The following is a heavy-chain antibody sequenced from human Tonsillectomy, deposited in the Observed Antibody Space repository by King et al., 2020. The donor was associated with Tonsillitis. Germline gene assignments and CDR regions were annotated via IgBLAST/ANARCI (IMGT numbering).Heavy chain of an antibody. Sequence: VQLQESGPGLVKPSETLSLTCTVSGVSISSYYWSWIRQPAGKGLEWIGRIYESGSTGYNPSLKSRLTMSVDTSKNQFSLNLGSVTAADTAMYYCVRGNYHDSSGYDDFWGQGTLVTVSA. CDR3: VRGNYHDSSGYDDF. J-gene: IGHJ4*02. D-gene: IGHD3-22*01. V-gene: IGHV4-4*07. CDR2: IYESGST. CDR1: GVSISSYY.